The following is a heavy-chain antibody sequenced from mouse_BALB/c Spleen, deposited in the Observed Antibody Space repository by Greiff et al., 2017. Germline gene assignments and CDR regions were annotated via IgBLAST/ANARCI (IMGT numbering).Heavy chain of an antibody. J-gene: IGHJ4*01. D-gene: IGHD2-14*01. CDR2: ISSGGGT. CDR1: GFTFSSYA. V-gene: IGHV5-6-5*01. Sequence: EVNLVESGGGLVKPGGSLKLSCAASGFTFSSYAMSWVRQTPEKRLEWVASISSGGGTYYPDSVKGRFTISRDNARNILYLQMSRLRSEDTAMYYCARGGRYDDYAMDYWGQGTSVTVSS. CDR3: ARGGRYDDYAMDY.